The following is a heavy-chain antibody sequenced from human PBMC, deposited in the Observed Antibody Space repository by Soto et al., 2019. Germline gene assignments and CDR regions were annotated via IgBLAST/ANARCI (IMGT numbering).Heavy chain of an antibody. CDR2: IGTAGDT. J-gene: IGHJ6*03. Sequence: GGSLRLSCAASGFTFSSYDMHWVRQATGKGLEWVSAIGTAGDTYYPGSVKGRFTISRENAKNSLYLQMNSLRAGDTAVYYCARVSRPGYYYYMDVWGKGTTVTVSS. CDR1: GFTFSSYD. V-gene: IGHV3-13*01. CDR3: ARVSRPGYYYYMDV.